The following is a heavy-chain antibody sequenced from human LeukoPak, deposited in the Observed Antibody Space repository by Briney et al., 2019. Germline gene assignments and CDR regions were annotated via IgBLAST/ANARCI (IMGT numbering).Heavy chain of an antibody. J-gene: IGHJ4*02. V-gene: IGHV1-2*06. Sequence: ASVKVSCKASGYTFTGYYMHWVRQAPGQGLEWMGRINPNSGGTNYAQKFQGRVTMTRDTSISTAYMELSRLRSDDTAVYYCARDHYCGSGSYYKGDYWGQGTLVTVSS. CDR1: GYTFTGYY. D-gene: IGHD3-10*01. CDR2: INPNSGGT. CDR3: ARDHYCGSGSYYKGDY.